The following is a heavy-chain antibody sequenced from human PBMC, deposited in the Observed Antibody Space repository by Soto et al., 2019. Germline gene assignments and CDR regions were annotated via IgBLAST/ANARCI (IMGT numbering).Heavy chain of an antibody. J-gene: IGHJ4*02. V-gene: IGHV4-61*03. D-gene: IGHD2-2*03. Sequence: SETLSLTCTVSGCSISSSSYYWGWIRQPPGKGLEWIGNIHYNGNTKYSPSLKSRVTMSVDTSKNHFSLKLISVTTADTAVYFCAREGNLGRWIQPLDSWGQGTLVTVSS. CDR1: GCSISSSSYY. CDR3: AREGNLGRWIQPLDS. CDR2: IHYNGNT.